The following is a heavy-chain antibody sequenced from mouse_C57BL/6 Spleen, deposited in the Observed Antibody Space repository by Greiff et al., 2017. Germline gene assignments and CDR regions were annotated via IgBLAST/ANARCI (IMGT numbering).Heavy chain of an antibody. CDR2: IYPSDSET. CDR3: ARRGAYYSPWFAY. J-gene: IGHJ3*01. CDR1: GYTFTSYW. V-gene: IGHV1-61*01. D-gene: IGHD2-12*01. Sequence: QVHVKQPGAELVRPGSSVKLSCKASGYTFTSYWMDWVKQRPGQGLEWIGNIYPSDSETHYNQKFKDKATLTVDKSSSTAYMQLSSLTSEDSAVYYCARRGAYYSPWFAYWGQGTLVTVSA.